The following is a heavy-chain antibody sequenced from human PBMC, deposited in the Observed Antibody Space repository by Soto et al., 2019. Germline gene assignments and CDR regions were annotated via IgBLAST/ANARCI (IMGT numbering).Heavy chain of an antibody. D-gene: IGHD3-16*01. CDR3: AKVSVGYVDPNLGLAEAY. Sequence: QVQLVESGGGAAQPGTSLTLSCAASGFSFGAYGMHWVRQAPGKGLEWVAVVSADGNRQLYADSVRGRFTISRDNSKNTLPLQMLSLRSDDTAMXXCAKVSVGYVDPNLGLAEAYWGQGARVTVSS. J-gene: IGHJ4*02. CDR2: VSADGNRQ. CDR1: GFSFGAYG. V-gene: IGHV3-30*18.